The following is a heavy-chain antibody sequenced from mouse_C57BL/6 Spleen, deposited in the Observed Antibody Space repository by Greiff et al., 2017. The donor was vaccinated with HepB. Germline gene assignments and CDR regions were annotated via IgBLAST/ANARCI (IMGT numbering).Heavy chain of an antibody. CDR3: TTDGYGSSYPFDY. CDR1: GFNIKDYY. V-gene: IGHV14-1*01. CDR2: IDPEDGDT. D-gene: IGHD1-1*01. J-gene: IGHJ2*01. Sequence: EVQLQQSGAELVRPGASVKLSCTASGFNIKDYYIHWVKQRPEQGLEWIGRIDPEDGDTEYAPKFQGKATMTADTSSNTAYLQLSSLTSEDTAVYYCTTDGYGSSYPFDYWGQGTTLTVSS.